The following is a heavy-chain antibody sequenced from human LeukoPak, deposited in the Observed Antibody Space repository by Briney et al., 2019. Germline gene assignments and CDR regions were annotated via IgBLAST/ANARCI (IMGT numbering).Heavy chain of an antibody. V-gene: IGHV3-43*01. Sequence: QTGGSLRLSCATSGFNFDRYTIHWVRQAPGKGLEWASLAGWAGGTTFYSDSVRGRFTISRDSGRKSVYLQMNSLTTDDTAFYFCAKELDTMFFDYWGQGALVTVSS. CDR3: AKELDTMFFDY. CDR1: GFNFDRYT. D-gene: IGHD3-10*02. J-gene: IGHJ4*02. CDR2: AGWAGGTT.